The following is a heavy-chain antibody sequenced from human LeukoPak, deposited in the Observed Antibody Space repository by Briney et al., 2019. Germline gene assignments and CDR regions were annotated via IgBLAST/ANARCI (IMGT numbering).Heavy chain of an antibody. J-gene: IGHJ6*02. V-gene: IGHV1-8*01. CDR1: GYTFTSYD. D-gene: IGHD4-17*01. Sequence: ASVKVSCKASGYTFTSYDINWVRQATGQGLEWMGWMNPNSGNTGYAQKFQGRVTMTRNTFISTAYMELSSLRSEDTAVYYCARGIFHDYGDYVYYYYGMDVWGQGTTVTVSS. CDR2: MNPNSGNT. CDR3: ARGIFHDYGDYVYYYYGMDV.